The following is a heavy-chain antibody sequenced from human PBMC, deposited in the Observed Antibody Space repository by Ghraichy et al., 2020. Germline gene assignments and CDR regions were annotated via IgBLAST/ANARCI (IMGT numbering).Heavy chain of an antibody. Sequence: SENPSLTCAVYGGSFSGYYWSWIRQPPGKGLEWIGDINHSGSTNYNPSLKSRVTISVDTSKNQFSLNLNSVTAADTAVYYCARLEDYARSFDYWGQGTLVTVSS. CDR3: ARLEDYARSFDY. CDR2: INHSGST. J-gene: IGHJ4*02. CDR1: GGSFSGYY. D-gene: IGHD4-17*01. V-gene: IGHV4-34*01.